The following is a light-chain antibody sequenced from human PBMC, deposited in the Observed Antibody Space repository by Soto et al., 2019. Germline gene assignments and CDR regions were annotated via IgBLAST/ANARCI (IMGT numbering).Light chain of an antibody. CDR2: EDS. V-gene: IGLV2-23*01. Sequence: QSVLTQPASVSGSPGQSITISCTGTSSDIGTYNLVSWYQQHPGKAPKVMIYEDSKRPAGVSDRFTGSKSGNTASLTISGLQAGDEADYYCCSYAGSNSPYVFGTGTQLTVL. J-gene: IGLJ1*01. CDR3: CSYAGSNSPYV. CDR1: SSDIGTYNL.